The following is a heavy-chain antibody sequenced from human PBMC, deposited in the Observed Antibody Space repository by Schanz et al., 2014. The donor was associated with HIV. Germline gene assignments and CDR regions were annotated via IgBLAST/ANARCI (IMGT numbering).Heavy chain of an antibody. CDR1: GGSFIGYH. V-gene: IGHV4-34*02. Sequence: QVQLQQWGAGLLKPSETLSLSCGVSGGSFIGYHWSWIRQSPENGLEWIGEANDSGSATYNPSLTRRATISVDTSGKQFSRNLTSVTAADTAVYFCARGDFGGSSVDYWGHGNMVTVSS. J-gene: IGHJ4*01. CDR3: ARGDFGGSSVDY. D-gene: IGHD4-17*01. CDR2: ANDSGSA.